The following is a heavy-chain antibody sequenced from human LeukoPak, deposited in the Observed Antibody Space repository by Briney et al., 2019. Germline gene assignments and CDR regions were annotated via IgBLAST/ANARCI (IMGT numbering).Heavy chain of an antibody. CDR2: ISSSGNTI. Sequence: GGSLRLSCAASGFTFSSYAMHWVRQAPGKGLEWISYISSSGNTIYYADSVKGRFTISRDNAKNSLYLQMNSLRAEDTAVYYCARLIAAAGTGYWGQGTLVTVSS. CDR3: ARLIAAAGTGY. CDR1: GFTFSSYA. D-gene: IGHD6-13*01. J-gene: IGHJ4*02. V-gene: IGHV3-48*01.